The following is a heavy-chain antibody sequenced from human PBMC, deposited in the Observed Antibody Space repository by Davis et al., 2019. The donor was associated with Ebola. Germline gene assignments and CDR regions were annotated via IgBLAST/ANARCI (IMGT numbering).Heavy chain of an antibody. CDR3: ARDRQESRAYGF. CDR2: IYPNGVT. CDR1: GASITGNFFS. Sequence: SETLSLTCNVSGASITGNFFSWTWVRQPAGKGLEWIGHIYPNGVTKYNPALESRITISLDSSKNQFSLSLNSVTAADTAIYFCARDRQESRAYGFWGQGTLVTVSS. J-gene: IGHJ4*02. D-gene: IGHD3-16*01. V-gene: IGHV4-61*09.